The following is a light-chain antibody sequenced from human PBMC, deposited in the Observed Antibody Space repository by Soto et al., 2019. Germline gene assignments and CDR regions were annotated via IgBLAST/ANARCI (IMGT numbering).Light chain of an antibody. CDR3: QSYDSSLSGWV. Sequence: QLVLTQPPSVSGAPGQRVTISCTGSSSNIGAGYDVHWYQQLPGTAPKLIIYGNSNRPSGVPDRCSGSKSGTSASLSITGLQAEDESDYYRQSYDSSLSGWVFGGGTKLTVL. CDR2: GNS. V-gene: IGLV1-40*01. CDR1: SSNIGAGYD. J-gene: IGLJ3*02.